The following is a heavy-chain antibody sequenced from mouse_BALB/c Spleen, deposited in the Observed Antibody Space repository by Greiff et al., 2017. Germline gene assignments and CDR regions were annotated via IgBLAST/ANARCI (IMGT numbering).Heavy chain of an antibody. J-gene: IGHJ4*01. CDR3: ARGEHYYGYDYYAMDD. V-gene: IGHV1S56*01. Sequence: QVQLQQSGPELVKPGASVRISCKASGYTFTSYYIHWVKQRPGQGLEWIGWIYPGNVNTKYNEKFKGKATLTADKSSSTAYMQLSSLTSEDSAVYFCARGEHYYGYDYYAMDDWGQGTSVTVSS. CDR2: IYPGNVNT. D-gene: IGHD1-2*01. CDR1: GYTFTSYY.